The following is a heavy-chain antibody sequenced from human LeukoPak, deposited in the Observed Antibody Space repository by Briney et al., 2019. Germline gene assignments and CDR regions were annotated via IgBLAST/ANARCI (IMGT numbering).Heavy chain of an antibody. CDR2: IKQDGSEK. CDR1: GHAFTNSW. Sequence: GGSLRLSCAASGHAFTNSWMSWVRQTPGEGLEWVANIKQDGSEKYYVDSVKGRFTISRDNAKNSLYLQMNSLTADDTALYYCARLSTAVAGGDYWGQGALVTVSS. V-gene: IGHV3-7*01. J-gene: IGHJ4*02. CDR3: ARLSTAVAGGDY. D-gene: IGHD6-19*01.